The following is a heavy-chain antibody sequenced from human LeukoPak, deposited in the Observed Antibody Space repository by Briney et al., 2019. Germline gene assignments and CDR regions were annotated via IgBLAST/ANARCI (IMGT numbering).Heavy chain of an antibody. CDR3: ANGFSVLAANRYFYYYGMDL. V-gene: IGHV3-43*02. D-gene: IGHD3-3*01. J-gene: IGHJ6*02. CDR1: GMTFDDYA. Sequence: GGSLRLSCAASGMTFDDYAMHWVRRAPGKGLEWVSLISGDGGSTYYADSVTGRFTISRDNSNTSLYLQMTNLRTENTALYDCANGFSVLAANRYFYYYGMDLWGQGTTVTVSS. CDR2: ISGDGGST.